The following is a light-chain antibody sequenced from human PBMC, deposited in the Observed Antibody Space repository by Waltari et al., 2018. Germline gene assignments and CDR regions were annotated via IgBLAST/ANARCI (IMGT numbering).Light chain of an antibody. Sequence: QLVLTQSPSASASLGASVKLTCTLSSWHSNYAIAWHQQQPEKGPRNLMKLNSDGTHNKGDGIPDRFSGSSSGAARYLTISSLQSEDEADYYCQTWGTGIRVFGGGTKLTVL. J-gene: IGLJ3*02. V-gene: IGLV4-69*01. CDR2: LNSDGTH. CDR1: SWHSNYA. CDR3: QTWGTGIRV.